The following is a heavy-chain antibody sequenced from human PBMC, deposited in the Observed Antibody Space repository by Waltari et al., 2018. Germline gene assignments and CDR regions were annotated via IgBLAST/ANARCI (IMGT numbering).Heavy chain of an antibody. CDR2: ISGMGGST. Sequence: EVQLVESGGGLVQPGGSLRLSCAASGFTFSSYAMSWVRQAPGKGLEWGSDISGMGGSTYYADSVKGRFTISRDNSKNTLYLQMNSLIAEDTAVYYCALGELSFSDAFDIWGQGTMVTVSS. J-gene: IGHJ3*02. CDR3: ALGELSFSDAFDI. D-gene: IGHD3-16*02. V-gene: IGHV3-23*04. CDR1: GFTFSSYA.